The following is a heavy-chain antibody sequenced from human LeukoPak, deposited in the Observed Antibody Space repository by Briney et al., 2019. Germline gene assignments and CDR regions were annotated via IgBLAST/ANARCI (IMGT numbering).Heavy chain of an antibody. CDR2: IDYSGST. D-gene: IGHD1-26*01. CDR1: GGSISSSSYY. CDR3: ARHGSGSYYESPNFDY. V-gene: IGHV4-39*01. Sequence: SETLSLTCTVSGGSISSSSYYWGWIRQPPGKGLEWIGSIDYSGSTYYNPSLKSRVTISVDTSKNQFSLKLSSVTAADTAVYYCARHGSGSYYESPNFDYWGQGTLVTVSS. J-gene: IGHJ4*02.